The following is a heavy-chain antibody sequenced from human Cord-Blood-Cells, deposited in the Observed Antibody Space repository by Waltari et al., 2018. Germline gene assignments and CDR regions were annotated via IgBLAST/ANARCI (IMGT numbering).Heavy chain of an antibody. CDR1: GGSFSGYY. Sequence: QVQLQQWGAGLLKPSETLSLTCAVYGGSFSGYYWSWIRQPPGKGLEWIGEINHSGSTNDNPPLKSRVTISVDTSKNQFSLKLSSVTAADTAVYYCARGLGCSGGSCLYYFDYWGQGTLVTVSS. CDR3: ARGLGCSGGSCLYYFDY. D-gene: IGHD2-15*01. J-gene: IGHJ4*02. CDR2: INHSGST. V-gene: IGHV4-34*01.